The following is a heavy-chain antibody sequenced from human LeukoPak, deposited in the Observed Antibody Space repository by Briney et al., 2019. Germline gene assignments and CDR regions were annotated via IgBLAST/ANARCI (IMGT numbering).Heavy chain of an antibody. CDR2: INHSGST. V-gene: IGHV4-34*01. D-gene: IGHD3-9*01. J-gene: IGHJ5*02. Sequence: PSETLSLTCAVYGGPFSGYYWSWIRQPPGKGLEWIGEINHSGSTNYNPSLKSRVTISVDTSKNQFSLKLSSVTAADTAVYYCARANSNVLRYFDWLSFPAARNNWFDPWGQGTLVTVSS. CDR1: GGPFSGYY. CDR3: ARANSNVLRYFDWLSFPAARNNWFDP.